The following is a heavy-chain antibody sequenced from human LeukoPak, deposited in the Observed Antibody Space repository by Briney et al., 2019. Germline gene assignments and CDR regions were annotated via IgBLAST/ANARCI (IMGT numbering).Heavy chain of an antibody. Sequence: QPGGSLRLSCAASGFTFSSYAMSWVRQAPGKGLEWVSAISGSGGSTYYADSVKGRFTISRDNSKNTLYLQMNSLRAEDTAVYYCAKVAVPAPAGYRSGKHFDYWGQGTLVTVSS. CDR2: ISGSGGST. CDR1: GFTFSSYA. CDR3: AKVAVPAPAGYRSGKHFDY. V-gene: IGHV3-23*01. J-gene: IGHJ4*02. D-gene: IGHD2-2*01.